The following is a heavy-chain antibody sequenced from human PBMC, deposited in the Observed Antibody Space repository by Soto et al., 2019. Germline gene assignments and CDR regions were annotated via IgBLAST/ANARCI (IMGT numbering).Heavy chain of an antibody. CDR3: ATQTISYTWGV. CDR2: LSRGDER. D-gene: IGHD3-16*01. V-gene: IGHV4-4*02. J-gene: IGHJ3*01. CDR1: GAPITTTKW. Sequence: QVQLQESGPGLVKPSETLSLTCTVSGAPITTTKWWAWVRLPPGKGLEWIGELSRGDERSSNPSLEGRFTVSLHKSNNHFSLKLTSVTASDTAIYYCATQTISYTWGVWGRGTSVTVSS.